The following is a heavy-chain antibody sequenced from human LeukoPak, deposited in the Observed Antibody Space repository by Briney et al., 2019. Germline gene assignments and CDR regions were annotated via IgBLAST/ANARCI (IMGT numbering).Heavy chain of an antibody. D-gene: IGHD1-26*01. J-gene: IGHJ3*02. CDR2: IYSCGST. CDR3: ARSEVRGSDENDAFDI. V-gene: IGHV3-53*01. Sequence: IYSCGSTYYAASVKGRFTISRDNSKNTLYLQMNSLRAEDTAVYYCARSEVRGSDENDAFDIWGQGTMVTVSS.